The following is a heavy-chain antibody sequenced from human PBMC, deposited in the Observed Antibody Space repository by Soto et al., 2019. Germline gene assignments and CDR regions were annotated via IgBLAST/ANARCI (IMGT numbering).Heavy chain of an antibody. J-gene: IGHJ6*03. D-gene: IGHD6-6*01. V-gene: IGHV3-7*01. Sequence: GGSLRLSCAASGFTCSSYWMSWVRQAPGKGLEWVANIKQDGSEKYYVDPVEGRFTISRDNAKNSLYLQMNSLRAEDTAVYYCARDAARSSFGYYYYYMDVWGKGTTVTVSS. CDR1: GFTCSSYW. CDR2: IKQDGSEK. CDR3: ARDAARSSFGYYYYYMDV.